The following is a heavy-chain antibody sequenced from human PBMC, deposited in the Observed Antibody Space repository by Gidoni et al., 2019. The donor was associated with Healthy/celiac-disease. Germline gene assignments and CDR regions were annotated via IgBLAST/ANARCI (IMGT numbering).Heavy chain of an antibody. V-gene: IGHV3-21*01. J-gene: IGHJ6*02. Sequence: EVQLVESGGGLVKPGGSLRLSCAASGFTFSSYSMNWVRQAPGKGLELVSSISSSSSYIYYEDSVKGRFTISRDNAKNSLYLQMNSLRAEDTAVYYCARDFHVYGMDVWGQGTTVTVSS. CDR1: GFTFSSYS. D-gene: IGHD3-10*02. CDR3: ARDFHVYGMDV. CDR2: ISSSSSYI.